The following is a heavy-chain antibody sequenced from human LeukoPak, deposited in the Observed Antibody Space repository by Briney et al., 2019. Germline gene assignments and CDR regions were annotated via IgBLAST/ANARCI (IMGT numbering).Heavy chain of an antibody. Sequence: GGSLRLSCAASGFTFSSYGMSWVRQAPGKGLEWVSAISGSGGSTYYADSVKGRFTISRDDAKNSLYPQMNSLRAEDTAVYYCARNVGGSSSWFPSRGFDFWGQGTLVTVSS. D-gene: IGHD6-13*01. J-gene: IGHJ4*02. V-gene: IGHV3-23*01. CDR1: GFTFSSYG. CDR2: ISGSGGST. CDR3: ARNVGGSSSWFPSRGFDF.